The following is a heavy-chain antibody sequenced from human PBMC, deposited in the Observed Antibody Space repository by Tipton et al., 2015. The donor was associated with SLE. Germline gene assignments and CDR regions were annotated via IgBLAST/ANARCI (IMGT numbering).Heavy chain of an antibody. CDR1: GFTFSSYA. Sequence: AVSGFTFSSYAIHWVRQAPGKGLEWVAVISYDGSNKYYADSVKGRFTISRDNSKNTLYLQMNSLRAEDTAVYYCAREEVIMNAFDIWGQGTMVTVSS. CDR2: ISYDGSNK. D-gene: IGHD3-3*01. J-gene: IGHJ3*02. V-gene: IGHV3-30*04. CDR3: AREEVIMNAFDI.